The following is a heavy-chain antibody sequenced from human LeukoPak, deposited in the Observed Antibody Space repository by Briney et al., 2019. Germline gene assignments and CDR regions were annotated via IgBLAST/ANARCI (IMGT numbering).Heavy chain of an antibody. J-gene: IGHJ4*02. V-gene: IGHV3-23*01. Sequence: GGTLRLSCAASGFTFSSYTMSWVRQAPGKGLEWVSAISGSGGSTHYSDSVKGRFTISIDNSKNTLYLQMNSLRAEDTAVYYCARRAGAYTHPYDYWGQGTLVTVS. CDR1: GFTFSSYT. CDR2: ISGSGGST. D-gene: IGHD3-16*01. CDR3: ARRAGAYTHPYDY.